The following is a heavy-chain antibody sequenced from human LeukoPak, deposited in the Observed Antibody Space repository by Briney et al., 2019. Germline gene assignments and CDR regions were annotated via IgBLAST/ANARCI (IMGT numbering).Heavy chain of an antibody. D-gene: IGHD4-17*01. J-gene: IGHJ5*02. CDR3: ARLVTVTTLTHNWFDP. CDR2: IYPGDSDT. Sequence: GESLKISCKGSGYSFTSYWIGWVRQMPGKGLEWMGIIYPGDSDTRYSPSFQGQVTISADKSISTAYLQWSSLKASDTAMYYCARLVTVTTLTHNWFDPWGQGTLVTVSS. V-gene: IGHV5-51*01. CDR1: GYSFTSYW.